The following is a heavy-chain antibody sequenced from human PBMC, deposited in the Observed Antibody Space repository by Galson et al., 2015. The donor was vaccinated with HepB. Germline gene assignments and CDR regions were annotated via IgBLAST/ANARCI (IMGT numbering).Heavy chain of an antibody. CDR2: ISAYNGNT. CDR3: ARLYDFWSGYYWGLDY. CDR1: GYTFTSYG. D-gene: IGHD3-3*01. J-gene: IGHJ4*02. Sequence: SVKVSCKASGYTFTSYGISWVRQVPGQGLEWMGWISAYNGNTNYAQKLQGRVTMTTDTSTSTAYMELRSLRSDDTAVYYCARLYDFWSGYYWGLDYWGQGTLVTVSS. V-gene: IGHV1-18*01.